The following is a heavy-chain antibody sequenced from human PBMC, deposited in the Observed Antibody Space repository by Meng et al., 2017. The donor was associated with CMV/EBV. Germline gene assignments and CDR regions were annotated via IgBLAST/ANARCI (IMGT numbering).Heavy chain of an antibody. J-gene: IGHJ4*02. CDR1: GFTFSGSA. V-gene: IGHV3-73*01. CDR3: TNLNYDT. Sequence: GEPLKISCAASGFTFSGSAMHWVRQASGKGLEWVGRIRSKANSYATAYAASVKGRFTISRDDSKNTAYLQMNSLKTEDTAVYYCTNLNYDTWGQGTLVTVSS. CDR2: IRSKANSYAT. D-gene: IGHD3-9*01.